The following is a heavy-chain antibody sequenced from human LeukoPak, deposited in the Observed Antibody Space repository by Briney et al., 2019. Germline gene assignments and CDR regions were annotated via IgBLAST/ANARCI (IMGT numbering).Heavy chain of an antibody. D-gene: IGHD2-15*01. CDR2: IYYSGAT. CDR1: GVSMSSNY. J-gene: IGHJ6*03. CDR3: ARGEYCSGGTCGYYYFMDV. V-gene: IGHV4-59*01. Sequence: SETLSLTCSVSGVSMSSNYWTWIRQPPGKGLEWIGYIYYSGATNYNPSLKSRVTISVDTSKSHFSLKLSCVTAADTAVYYCARGEYCSGGTCGYYYFMDVWGKGTTVTVSS.